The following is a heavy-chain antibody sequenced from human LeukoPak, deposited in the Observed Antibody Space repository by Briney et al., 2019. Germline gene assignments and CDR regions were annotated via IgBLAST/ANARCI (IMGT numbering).Heavy chain of an antibody. CDR2: IIPIYNTP. J-gene: IGHJ3*02. CDR3: ARTTHRTSDAFDI. CDR1: RSASYA. Sequence: SVKVSCKASRSASYAIAWVRQAPGQGLEWMGEIIPIYNTPNYAQKFQGRVTMTTDTSTSTAYMELKSLRSDDTAVYYCARTTHRTSDAFDIWGQGAMVTVSS. D-gene: IGHD4-11*01. V-gene: IGHV1-69*05.